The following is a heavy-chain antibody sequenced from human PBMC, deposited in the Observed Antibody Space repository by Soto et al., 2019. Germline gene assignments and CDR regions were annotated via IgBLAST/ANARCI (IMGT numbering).Heavy chain of an antibody. Sequence: SETLSLTCAVSGGSISSSNWWSWVRQPPGKGLEWIVEIYHSGSTNYNPSLKSRVTISVDKSKNQFSLKLSSVTAADTAVYYCARDRRAYSSSWYGWFDPWGQGTPGTVSA. V-gene: IGHV4-4*02. CDR1: GGSISSSNW. CDR2: IYHSGST. D-gene: IGHD6-13*01. J-gene: IGHJ5*02. CDR3: ARDRRAYSSSWYGWFDP.